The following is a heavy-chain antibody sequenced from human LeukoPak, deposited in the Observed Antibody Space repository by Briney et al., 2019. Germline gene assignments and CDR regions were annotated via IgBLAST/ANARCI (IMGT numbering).Heavy chain of an antibody. CDR2: VYYTGST. D-gene: IGHD3-3*01. CDR3: ARPPSLGMVIES. CDR1: GRSISSYY. V-gene: IGHV4-59*08. J-gene: IGHJ4*02. Sequence: PSETLSLTCSVAGRSISSYYWSWVRQPPGRGLEWIGYVYYTGSTNYNPSLKSRATISVDTSKNQFSLKLSAVPAADTPVHYCARPPSLGMVIESWGQGTLATVSS.